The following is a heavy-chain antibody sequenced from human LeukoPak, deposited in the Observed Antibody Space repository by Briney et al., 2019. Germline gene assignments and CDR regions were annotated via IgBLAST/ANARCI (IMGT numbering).Heavy chain of an antibody. D-gene: IGHD1-1*01. V-gene: IGHV1-18*01. CDR3: ARDPPYNWNGPEGAFDI. J-gene: IGHJ3*02. Sequence: ASVKVSCKASGGTSSSYAISWVRQAPGQGLEWMGWISAYNGNTNYAQKLQGRVTMTTHTSTSTAYMELRSLRSDDTAVYYCARDPPYNWNGPEGAFDIWGQGTMVTVSS. CDR2: ISAYNGNT. CDR1: GGTSSSYA.